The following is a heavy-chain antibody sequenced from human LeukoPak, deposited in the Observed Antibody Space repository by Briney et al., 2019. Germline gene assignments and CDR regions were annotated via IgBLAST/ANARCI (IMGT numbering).Heavy chain of an antibody. CDR2: IYNSGST. V-gene: IGHV4-59*01. CDR3: ARDKGPYWYFDL. Sequence: SETLSLTCTVSYGSITSYYWKWIRQPPGKGLEWIGNIYNSGSTDYNPSLKSRVTISVNTSKNQISLKLNSVTAADTAVCYCARDKGPYWYFDLWGRGTLVTVSS. CDR1: YGSITSYY. J-gene: IGHJ2*01.